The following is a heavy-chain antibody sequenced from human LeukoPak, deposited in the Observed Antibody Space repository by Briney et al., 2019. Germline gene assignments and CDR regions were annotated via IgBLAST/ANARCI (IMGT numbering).Heavy chain of an antibody. V-gene: IGHV4-30-2*01. CDR1: GGSISSGGYS. CDR3: ARAGSTSCYDY. J-gene: IGHJ4*02. Sequence: SQTLSLTCAVSGGSISSGGYSCSWIRQPPGKGLEWIGYIYHSGSTYYNPSLKSRVTISVDRSKNQFSLKLSSVTAADTAVYYCARAGSTSCYDYWGQGTLVTVSS. CDR2: IYHSGST. D-gene: IGHD2-2*01.